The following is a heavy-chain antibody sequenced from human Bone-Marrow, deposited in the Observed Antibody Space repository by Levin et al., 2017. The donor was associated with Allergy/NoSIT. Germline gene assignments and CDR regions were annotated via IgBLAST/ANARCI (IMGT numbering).Heavy chain of an antibody. Sequence: GGSLRLSCAASGLTFSDHFMDWVRQAPGKGLEWIGRIRSKATSDSTGYAASVKGRFTISRDDSQNSLYLQMNSLKTEDTAGYYCTRWLNDGLDIWGQGTTVTVSS. CDR1: GLTFSDHF. CDR3: TRWLNDGLDI. V-gene: IGHV3-72*01. J-gene: IGHJ3*02. CDR2: IRSKATSDST. D-gene: IGHD5-12*01.